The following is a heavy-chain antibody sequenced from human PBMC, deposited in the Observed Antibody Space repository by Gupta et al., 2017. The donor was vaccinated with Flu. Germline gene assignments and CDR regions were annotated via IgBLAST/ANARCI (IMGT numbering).Heavy chain of an antibody. D-gene: IGHD3-22*01. J-gene: IGHJ6*02. CDR3: AKKLYGSSGYYDRYGLDV. V-gene: IGHV3-23*01. Sequence: LEWVSGISGSGGSTYYAESVQGRFTISRDNSKNTLYLQMNSLGAEDTAVYYCAKKLYGSSGYYDRYGLDVWGQGTTVTVSS. CDR2: ISGSGGST.